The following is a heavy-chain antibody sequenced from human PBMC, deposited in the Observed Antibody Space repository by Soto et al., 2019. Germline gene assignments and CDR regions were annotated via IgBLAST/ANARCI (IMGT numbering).Heavy chain of an antibody. CDR1: GGSVSSGSHY. CDR2: IFHSGGT. J-gene: IGHJ3*02. CDR3: ARDRSDTPNSFDAFDI. Sequence: ETLSLTCTVSGGSVSSGSHYWSWIRQPPGKGLEWIAYIFHSGGTNYNPSLKGRVAISVDMSKNQFSLRLDSVTAADTAVYYCARDRSDTPNSFDAFDIWGQGRMVTVSS. D-gene: IGHD5-18*01. V-gene: IGHV4-61*01.